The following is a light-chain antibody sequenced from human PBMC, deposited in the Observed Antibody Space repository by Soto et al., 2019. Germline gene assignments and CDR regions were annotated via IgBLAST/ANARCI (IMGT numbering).Light chain of an antibody. CDR1: QSITTW. CDR2: DAS. V-gene: IGKV1-5*01. Sequence: DIQMTQSPSTLSASVGDRVFITCRASQSITTWLAWYQQKPAKAPKLLIYDASSLESGVPSRFSGSGSGTDFTLSISSLQPDGSATYYCQQYNSYFQTFGRGTKVDIK. CDR3: QQYNSYFQT. J-gene: IGKJ1*01.